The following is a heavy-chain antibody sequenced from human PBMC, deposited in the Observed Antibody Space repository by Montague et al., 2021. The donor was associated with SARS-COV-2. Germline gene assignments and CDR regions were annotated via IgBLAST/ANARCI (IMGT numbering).Heavy chain of an antibody. CDR2: ISSSGSTI. CDR3: AREQPYNWDYDRPHFDY. V-gene: IGHV3-48*03. J-gene: IGHJ4*02. CDR1: GFTFSSYE. Sequence: SLRLSWAASGFTFSSYEMNWVRQAPGKGLEWVSYISSSGSTIYYADSVKGRFTISRDNAKNSLYLQMNSLRAEDTAVYYCAREQPYNWDYDRPHFDYWGQGTLVTVSS. D-gene: IGHD1-7*01.